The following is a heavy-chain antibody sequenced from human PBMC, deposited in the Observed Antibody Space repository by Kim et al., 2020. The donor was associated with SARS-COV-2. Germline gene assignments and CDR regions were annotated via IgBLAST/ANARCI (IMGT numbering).Heavy chain of an antibody. Sequence: GSTNYNPALKSRVTISVDTSKNQFSLKLSSVTAADTAVYYCAREKAQWELWGQGTLVTVSS. V-gene: IGHV4-59*01. CDR3: AREKAQWEL. D-gene: IGHD1-26*01. J-gene: IGHJ4*02. CDR2: GST.